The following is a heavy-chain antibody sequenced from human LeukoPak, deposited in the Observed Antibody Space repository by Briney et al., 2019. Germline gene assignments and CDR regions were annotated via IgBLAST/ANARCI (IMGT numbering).Heavy chain of an antibody. J-gene: IGHJ6*03. V-gene: IGHV4-4*07. CDR3: ARGGSSSGYYYYYYMDV. CDR1: GGSISSYY. CDR2: IYTSGST. D-gene: IGHD6-6*01. Sequence: SETLSLTCTVSGGSISSYYWSWIRQPAGKGLEWIGRIYTSGSTNYNPSLKSRVTMSVDTSKNQFSLKLSSVTAADTAVYYCARGGSSSGYYYYYYMDVWGKGTTVTVSS.